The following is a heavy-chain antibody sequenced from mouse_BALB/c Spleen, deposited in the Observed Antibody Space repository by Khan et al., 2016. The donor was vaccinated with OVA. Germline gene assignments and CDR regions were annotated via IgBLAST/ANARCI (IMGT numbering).Heavy chain of an antibody. CDR3: ANHGSSSAWLTY. CDR1: GYTFTSYW. Sequence: QVQLQQSGAELAKPGASVKMSCKASGYTFTSYWMHWVKQRPGQGLEWIGYINPSTCYTEYNQRFKDKATLTADKSSSTAYMQLSSLTSEESAVYYCANHGSSSAWLTYWGQGTLVTVSA. J-gene: IGHJ3*01. CDR2: INPSTCYT. V-gene: IGHV1-7*01. D-gene: IGHD1-1*01.